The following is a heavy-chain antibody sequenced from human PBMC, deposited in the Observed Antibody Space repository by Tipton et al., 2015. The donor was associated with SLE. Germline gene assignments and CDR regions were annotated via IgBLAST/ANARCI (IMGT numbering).Heavy chain of an antibody. J-gene: IGHJ5*02. CDR2: IYYSGST. Sequence: TPSLTCTVSGGSISSSSYYWGWIRQPPGKGLELIGSIYYSGSTYYNPSLKSRVTISVDTSKNQFSLKLSSVTAADTAVYYCARTRIAAAGTGSGTTFWFDPWGQGTLVTVSS. V-gene: IGHV4-39*07. CDR3: ARTRIAAAGTGSGTTFWFDP. D-gene: IGHD6-13*01. CDR1: GGSISSSSYY.